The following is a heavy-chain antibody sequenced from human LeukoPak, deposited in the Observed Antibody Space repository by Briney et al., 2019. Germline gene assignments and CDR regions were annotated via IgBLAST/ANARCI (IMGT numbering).Heavy chain of an antibody. CDR3: AAPRAGSGYDYGY. CDR1: GFTFSSYE. D-gene: IGHD5-12*01. J-gene: IGHJ4*02. Sequence: PGGSLRLSCAASGFTFSSYEMNWVRQAPGRGLEWVSYISSSGNTIYYADSVRGRFTISRDNAKNSLYLQMNSLRAEDTAVYYCAAPRAGSGYDYGYWGQGTLVTVSS. V-gene: IGHV3-48*03. CDR2: ISSSGNTI.